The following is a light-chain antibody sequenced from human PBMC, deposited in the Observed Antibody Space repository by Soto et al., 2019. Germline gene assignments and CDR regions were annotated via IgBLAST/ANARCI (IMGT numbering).Light chain of an antibody. CDR2: DDN. J-gene: IGLJ3*02. V-gene: IGLV1-51*01. Sequence: QSVLTQPASLSATPGETVTISCSGRGSNIGRNYVSWYRQFPGTAPQLLIYDDNKRHSGVPDRLSGSRYGTSASLAIAGLQPGDEADYYCGTWDESRGAWVFGGGTKVTVL. CDR1: GSNIGRNY. CDR3: GTWDESRGAWV.